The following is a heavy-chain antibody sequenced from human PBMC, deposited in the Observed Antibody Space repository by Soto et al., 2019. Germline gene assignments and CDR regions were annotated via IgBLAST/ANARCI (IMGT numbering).Heavy chain of an antibody. V-gene: IGHV1-3*01. D-gene: IGHD6-13*01. CDR1: GYTFTNYA. J-gene: IGHJ1*01. Sequence: QVQLVQSGAEVKKPGASGKVSCKASGYTFTNYAIHWVRQAPGQRLEWMGWINAGSGNTKYSQRFEGRVSITRDTSASTAYTEVSILTSEATAVYYCACEQQLAAFQHWGQGTLVTVSS. CDR3: ACEQQLAAFQH. CDR2: INAGSGNT.